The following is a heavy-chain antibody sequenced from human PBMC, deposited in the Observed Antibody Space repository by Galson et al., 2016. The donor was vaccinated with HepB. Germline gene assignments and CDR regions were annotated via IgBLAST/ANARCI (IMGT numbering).Heavy chain of an antibody. CDR2: IYYSGST. V-gene: IGHV4-61*01. Sequence: SETLSLTCSDSGGSVSSDSHYWSWIRQPPGKGLEWIGYIYYSGSTTYNPSLKSRFTISVDTSKNQFSLKLGSVTAADTAVYYCARDQATVTTNRWFDPWGQGTLVTVSS. CDR1: GGSVSSDSHY. J-gene: IGHJ5*02. CDR3: ARDQATVTTNRWFDP. D-gene: IGHD4-17*01.